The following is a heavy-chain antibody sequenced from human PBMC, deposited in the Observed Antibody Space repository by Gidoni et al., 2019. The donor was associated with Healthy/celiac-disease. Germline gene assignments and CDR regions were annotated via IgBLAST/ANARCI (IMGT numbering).Heavy chain of an antibody. D-gene: IGHD2-15*01. CDR2: SIPIFGTT. CDR3: ARGYWSGGGSDYFDY. Sequence: QLQLVQSGAEVRKPGCSLKVSCEASGGTFSSYAIRWVRQAPGQVLEWMGGSIPIFGTTNYAQKFQGRVTIPADESTSTAYMELSSLRSEDTAVYSCARGYWSGGGSDYFDYWGQGTLVTVSS. CDR1: GGTFSSYA. J-gene: IGHJ4*02. V-gene: IGHV1-69*01.